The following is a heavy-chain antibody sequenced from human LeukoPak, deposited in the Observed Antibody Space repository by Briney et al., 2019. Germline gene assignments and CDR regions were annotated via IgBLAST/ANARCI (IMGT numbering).Heavy chain of an antibody. CDR3: AKLTYCSGGSCYQGCFDY. J-gene: IGHJ4*02. CDR2: ISGSGGST. CDR1: GFTFSSYG. D-gene: IGHD2-15*01. V-gene: IGHV3-23*01. Sequence: PGGSLRLSCAASGFTFSSYGMSWVRQAPGKGLEWVSAISGSGGSTYYADSVKGRFTISRDNSKNTLYLQMNSLRAEDTAVYYCAKLTYCSGGSCYQGCFDYWGQGTLVTVSS.